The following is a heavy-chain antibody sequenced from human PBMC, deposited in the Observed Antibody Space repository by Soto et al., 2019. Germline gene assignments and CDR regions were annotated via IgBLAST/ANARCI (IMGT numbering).Heavy chain of an antibody. CDR1: GFTFSMYS. CDR2: IPQEGVDG. V-gene: IGHV3-7*03. Sequence: GGPLRLSCYVSGFTFSMYSMSWVRQSPGKGLEWVAKIPQEGVDGHYADSVKGRFTISRDNGKNSLYLQLNNLRAEDTAVYYCARDHLILPAHDFFYGSDVWGRGATVTVSS. J-gene: IGHJ6*02. CDR3: ARDHLILPAHDFFYGSDV. D-gene: IGHD2-21*02.